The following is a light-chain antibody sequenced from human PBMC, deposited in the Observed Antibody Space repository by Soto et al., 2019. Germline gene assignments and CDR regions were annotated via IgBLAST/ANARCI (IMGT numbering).Light chain of an antibody. CDR3: SSYTSSSTYV. CDR2: DVS. CDR1: SSDVGSYNR. Sequence: QSALTQPPSGSGSPGQSVTLSCTGTSSDVGSYNRVSWYQQPPGTAPKLMIYDVSNRPSGVPDRFSGSKSGNTASLTISGLQAEDEADYYGSSYTSSSTYVFGTGTKLTV. V-gene: IGLV2-18*02. J-gene: IGLJ1*01.